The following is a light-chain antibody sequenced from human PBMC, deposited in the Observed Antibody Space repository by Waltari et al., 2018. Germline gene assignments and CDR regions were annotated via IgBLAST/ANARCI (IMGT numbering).Light chain of an antibody. CDR1: SSDVGTYNY. J-gene: IGLJ2*01. CDR3: SSYTSRRTLE. V-gene: IGLV2-14*01. Sequence: QSALTQPASVSGSPGQSITISCTGTSSDVGTYNYVSWYHQRPGKAPKVILYEVNKRPSGVSNRFSGSKSGNTASLTISGLQSEDEADYYCSSYTSRRTLEFGGGTKLTVL. CDR2: EVN.